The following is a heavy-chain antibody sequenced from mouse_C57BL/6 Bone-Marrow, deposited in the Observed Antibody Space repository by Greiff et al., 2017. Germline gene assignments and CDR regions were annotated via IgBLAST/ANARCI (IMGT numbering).Heavy chain of an antibody. Sequence: QVHVKQSGTELVKPGASVKLSCKASGYTFTSYWMHWVKQRPGQGLEWIGNINPSNGGTNYNEKFKSKATLTVDKSSSTAYMQLSSLTSEDSAVYYCARSGWLLLFAYWGQGTLVTVSA. V-gene: IGHV1-53*01. D-gene: IGHD2-3*01. CDR2: INPSNGGT. CDR3: ARSGWLLLFAY. CDR1: GYTFTSYW. J-gene: IGHJ3*01.